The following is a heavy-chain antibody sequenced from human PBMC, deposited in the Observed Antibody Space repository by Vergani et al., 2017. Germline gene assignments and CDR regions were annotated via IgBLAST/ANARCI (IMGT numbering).Heavy chain of an antibody. CDR3: ARDRRGATNNYYYMDV. V-gene: IGHV4-59*10. CDR2: IYTSGST. CDR1: GGSISSYY. Sequence: QVQLQQWGAGLLKPSETLSLTCTVSGGSISSYYWSWIRQPAGKGLEWIGRIYTSGSTNYNPSLKSRVTMSVDTSKNQFSLKLSSVTAADTAVYYCARDRRGATNNYYYMDVWGKGTTVTVSS. D-gene: IGHD1-26*01. J-gene: IGHJ6*03.